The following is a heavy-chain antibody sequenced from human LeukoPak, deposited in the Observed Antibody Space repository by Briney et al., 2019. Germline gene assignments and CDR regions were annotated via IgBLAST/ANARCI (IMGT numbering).Heavy chain of an antibody. J-gene: IGHJ5*02. V-gene: IGHV1-24*01. CDR1: GYTLTELS. D-gene: IGHD3-9*01. CDR2: FDPEDGET. Sequence: GPVKVSCKVSGYTLTELSMHWVRQAPGKGLEWMGGFDPEDGETIYAQKFQGRVTMTEDTSTDTAYMELSSLRSEDTAVYYCASRDYDILTGYLYNWFDPWGQGTLVTVSS. CDR3: ASRDYDILTGYLYNWFDP.